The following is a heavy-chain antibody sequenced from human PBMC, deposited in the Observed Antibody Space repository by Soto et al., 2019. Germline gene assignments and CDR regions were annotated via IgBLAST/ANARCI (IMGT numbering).Heavy chain of an antibody. J-gene: IGHJ4*02. CDR1: GLTFSGYS. CDR2: ISSSRSTI. CDR3: GRDPRNYFDY. Sequence: GSLSLSFTASGLTFSGYSMNWLRQAPGKGLEWVSYISSSRSTIYYADSVKGLFTISRDNAKNLLFLQMNSLRDEDTAVYYCGRDPRNYFDYWGQGTLVTVSS. V-gene: IGHV3-48*02.